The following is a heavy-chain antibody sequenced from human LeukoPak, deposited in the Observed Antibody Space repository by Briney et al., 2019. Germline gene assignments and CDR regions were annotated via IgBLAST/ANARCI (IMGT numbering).Heavy chain of an antibody. J-gene: IGHJ4*02. V-gene: IGHV4-34*01. CDR1: GESFSGYY. Sequence: PSETLSLTCAVYGESFSGYYWSWIRQPPGKGLEWIGEINHSGSTHYNPSLKSRVTISVDTSKNQFSLKLSSVTAADTAVYYCARGETSRCSSTSCYRGFDYWGQGTLVTVSS. CDR3: ARGETSRCSSTSCYRGFDY. D-gene: IGHD2-2*02. CDR2: INHSGST.